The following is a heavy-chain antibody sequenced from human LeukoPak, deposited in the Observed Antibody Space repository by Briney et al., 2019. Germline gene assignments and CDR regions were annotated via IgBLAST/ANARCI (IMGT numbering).Heavy chain of an antibody. D-gene: IGHD3-3*01. CDR3: AKGATDYDFWSGEDYFDY. Sequence: PGGSLRLSCAASGFTVSSNYMSWVRQAPGKGLEWVSAISGSGGSTYYADSVKGRFTISRDNSKNTLYLQMNSLRAEDTAVYYCAKGATDYDFWSGEDYFDYWGQGTLVTVSS. J-gene: IGHJ4*02. V-gene: IGHV3-23*01. CDR1: GFTVSSNY. CDR2: ISGSGGST.